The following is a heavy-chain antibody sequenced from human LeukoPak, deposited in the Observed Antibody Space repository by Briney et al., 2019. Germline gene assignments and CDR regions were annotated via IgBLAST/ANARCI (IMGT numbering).Heavy chain of an antibody. J-gene: IGHJ4*02. CDR1: GFTFSSYG. CDR2: IRYDGSNK. CDR3: AKAIVVVPAAFDY. Sequence: GGSLRLSCAASGFTFSSYGIHWVRQAPGKGLEWVAFIRYDGSNKYYTDSVKGRFTISRDNSKNTLYLQMNSLRAEDTAVYYCAKAIVVVPAAFDYWGQGTLVTVSS. D-gene: IGHD2-2*01. V-gene: IGHV3-30*02.